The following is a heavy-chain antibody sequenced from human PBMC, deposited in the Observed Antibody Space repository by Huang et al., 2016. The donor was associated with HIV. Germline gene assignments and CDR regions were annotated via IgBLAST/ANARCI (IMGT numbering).Heavy chain of an antibody. D-gene: IGHD6-13*01. CDR1: GDFISSTNSY. V-gene: IGHV4-39*01. Sequence: QLQLQESGPGQVKPSETLSLTCTVSGDFISSTNSYWGWIRQSPGKGLEWVGSVYQSGSTNYHPSLKSRVTLSVDTSRNQFSLRLNSVTAADTAVYYCASQHIGAAATWFWGRGTQVAVSS. CDR3: ASQHIGAAATWF. CDR2: VYQSGST. J-gene: IGHJ4*02.